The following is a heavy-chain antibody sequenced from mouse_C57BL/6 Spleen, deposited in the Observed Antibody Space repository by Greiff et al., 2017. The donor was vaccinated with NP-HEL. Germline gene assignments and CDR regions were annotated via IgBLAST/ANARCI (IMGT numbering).Heavy chain of an antibody. J-gene: IGHJ4*01. CDR2: LWSGGST. CDR1: GFSLTSYG. CDR3: AKGKTGNYAMDY. D-gene: IGHD4-1*01. V-gene: IGHV2-4*01. Sequence: VQLQESGPGLVQPSQSLSITCTVSGFSLTSYGVHWVRQPPGKGLEWLGVLWSGGSTDYNAAFISRLSISKDNSKSQVFFKMNSLQADDTAIYYCAKGKTGNYAMDYWGQGTSVTVSS.